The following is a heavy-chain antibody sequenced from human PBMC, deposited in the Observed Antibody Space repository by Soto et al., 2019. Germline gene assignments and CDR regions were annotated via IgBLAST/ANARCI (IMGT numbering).Heavy chain of an antibody. J-gene: IGHJ4*02. CDR3: ARGPVAGTLRCFDY. CDR1: GGSFSGYY. CDR2: INHSEST. V-gene: IGHV4-34*01. Sequence: QVQLQQWGAGLLKPSETLSLTCAVYGGSFSGYYWSWIRQPPGKGLGWIGEINHSESTNYNPDLKLRVTLSVHTSKNQYFLELGSVTAADTAVYYCARGPVAGTLRCFDYWGKGTLVTDSS. D-gene: IGHD6-19*01.